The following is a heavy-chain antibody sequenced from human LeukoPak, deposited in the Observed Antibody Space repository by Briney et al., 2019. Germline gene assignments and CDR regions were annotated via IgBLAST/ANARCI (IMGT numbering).Heavy chain of an antibody. Sequence: GGSLRLSCAASVFTVSSNYMSWVRQAPGKGLEWVSVIYSGGSTYYADSVKGRFTISRHNSKNTLYLQMNSLRAEDTAVYYCARGLGYSSGWYEDWGQGTLVTVSS. CDR2: IYSGGST. V-gene: IGHV3-53*04. J-gene: IGHJ4*02. CDR3: ARGLGYSSGWYED. D-gene: IGHD6-19*01. CDR1: VFTVSSNY.